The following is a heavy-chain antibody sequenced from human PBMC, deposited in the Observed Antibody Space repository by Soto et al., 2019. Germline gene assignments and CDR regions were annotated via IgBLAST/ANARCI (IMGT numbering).Heavy chain of an antibody. V-gene: IGHV3-23*01. Sequence: EVQLLESGGGLVQPGGSLRLSCAASGFTFSSYAMSWVRQAPGEGLEWVSAISGSGGSTYYADSVKGRFTISRDNSKNTLYLQMNSLRAEDTAVYYCAKEIGVTIFGVVPTNWFDPWGQGTLVTVSS. CDR1: GFTFSSYA. D-gene: IGHD3-3*01. CDR3: AKEIGVTIFGVVPTNWFDP. CDR2: ISGSGGST. J-gene: IGHJ5*02.